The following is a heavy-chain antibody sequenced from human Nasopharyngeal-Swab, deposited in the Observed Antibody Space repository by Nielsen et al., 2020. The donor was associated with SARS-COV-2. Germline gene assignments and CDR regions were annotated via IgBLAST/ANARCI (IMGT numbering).Heavy chain of an antibody. Sequence: GESLKISCAASGFTFTSYAMNWVRHAPGKGLEWVSGMSGRGDNTYYAESVKGRFTISRDTSKNTLYPQMNGLRAEDTAVYYCAKDSGAGFCDDGSCFPTNHWGQGTLVTVSS. CDR2: MSGRGDNT. J-gene: IGHJ5*02. CDR3: AKDSGAGFCDDGSCFPTNH. CDR1: GFTFTSYA. V-gene: IGHV3-23*01. D-gene: IGHD2-15*01.